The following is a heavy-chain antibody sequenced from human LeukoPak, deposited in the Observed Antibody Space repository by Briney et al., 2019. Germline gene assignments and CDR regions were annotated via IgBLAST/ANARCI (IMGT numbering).Heavy chain of an antibody. CDR3: AREYSAGWFDP. CDR2: IWYDGSNK. D-gene: IGHD6-13*01. J-gene: IGHJ5*02. V-gene: IGHV3-33*01. CDR1: GFTFSSYG. Sequence: AGGSLRLSCAASGFTFSSYGMHWVRQAPGKGLEWVAVIWYDGSNKYYADSVKGRFTISRDNSKNTLYLQMNSLRAEDTAVYYCAREYSAGWFDPWGQGTLVTVSS.